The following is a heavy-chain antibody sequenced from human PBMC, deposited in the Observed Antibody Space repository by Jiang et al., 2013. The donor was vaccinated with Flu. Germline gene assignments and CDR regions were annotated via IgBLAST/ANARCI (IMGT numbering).Heavy chain of an antibody. J-gene: IGHJ4*02. CDR2: ISAYNGNT. CDR3: ARDDIVVANGRAFDH. Sequence: SGAEVKKPGASVKVSCKASGYIFTSYGISWVRQAPGQGLEWMGWISAYNGNTNYAQMLQGRVTMTTDTSTSTAYTELRSLRSDDTAVYYCARDDIVVANGRAFDHWGQGTLVTVSS. D-gene: IGHD2-2*01. V-gene: IGHV1-18*01. CDR1: GYIFTSYG.